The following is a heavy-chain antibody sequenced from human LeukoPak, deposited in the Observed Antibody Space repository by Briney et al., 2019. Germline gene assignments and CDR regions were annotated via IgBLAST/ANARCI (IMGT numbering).Heavy chain of an antibody. CDR1: GFSFSSYG. J-gene: IGHJ4*02. CDR3: ARQTTVATDC. D-gene: IGHD4-23*01. CDR2: IWFDGTNK. V-gene: IGHV3-33*01. Sequence: ATSLRLSCAASGFSFSSYGMHWVRQAPGKGLEWVALIWFDGTNKYYADSVKGRFTISRDNSHNTLYLQMNSLRVEDTAVYYCARQTTVATDCWGQGTLVTVSS.